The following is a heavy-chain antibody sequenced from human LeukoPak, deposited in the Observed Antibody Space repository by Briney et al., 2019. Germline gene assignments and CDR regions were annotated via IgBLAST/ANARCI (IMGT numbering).Heavy chain of an antibody. CDR1: GFTFSSYA. J-gene: IGHJ4*02. D-gene: IGHD5-24*01. CDR2: ISYDGSNK. Sequence: GSLRLSCAASGFTFSSYAMHWVRQAPGKGLEWVAVISYDGSNKYYADSVKGRFTISRDNSKNTPYLQMNSLRAEDTAVYYCARDRDGYNSYWGQGTLVTVSS. CDR3: ARDRDGYNSY. V-gene: IGHV3-30-3*01.